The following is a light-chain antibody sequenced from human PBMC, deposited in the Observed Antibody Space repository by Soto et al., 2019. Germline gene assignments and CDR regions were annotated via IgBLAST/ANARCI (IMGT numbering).Light chain of an antibody. CDR1: QSVSSSY. J-gene: IGKJ1*01. CDR3: HQYGISPPRT. V-gene: IGKV3-20*01. CDR2: GTS. Sequence: VLTQSPATLSLSAGERATLSCRASQSVSSSYLVWYQQKPGQAPTLLLYGTSTRAPGIPHRFSGSGSGTDFTLPITSLEPEDFAVYYCHQYGISPPRTFGQGTKVDIK.